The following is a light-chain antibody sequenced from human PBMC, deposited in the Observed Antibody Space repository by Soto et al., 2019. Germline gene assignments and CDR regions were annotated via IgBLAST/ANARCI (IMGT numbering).Light chain of an antibody. CDR1: QSVSSN. J-gene: IGKJ2*01. V-gene: IGKV3-15*01. CDR3: QQYYKWPPYT. CDR2: GVS. Sequence: EIVMTQSPATLSVSPGERATLSCRASQSVSSNLAWYQQKPGQAPRLLISGVSTRATGIPARFSGSGSGTAFTLPISSLQSEDFAVSFCQQYYKWPPYTFGQGTKVEIK.